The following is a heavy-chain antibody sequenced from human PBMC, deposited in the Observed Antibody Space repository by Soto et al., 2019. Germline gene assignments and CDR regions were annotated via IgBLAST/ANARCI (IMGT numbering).Heavy chain of an antibody. CDR2: ISSNGGTT. D-gene: IGHD1-7*01. CDR3: VRRVSGNYDY. V-gene: IGHV3-64*01. Sequence: EVQLAESGGGRVQPGGSLRLSCVASGYTFGSYDMHWVRQAPGKGLEYVSSISSNGGTTYYGNSVKGRFTISRDNSKNTLYLQMGSLRAEDMAVYYCVRRVSGNYDYWGQGTLVTVSS. J-gene: IGHJ4*02. CDR1: GYTFGSYD.